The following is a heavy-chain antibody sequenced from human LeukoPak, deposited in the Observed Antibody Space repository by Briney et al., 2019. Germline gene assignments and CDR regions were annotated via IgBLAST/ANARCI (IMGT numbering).Heavy chain of an antibody. CDR1: GGSISSGNYY. CDR2: IYTSGST. V-gene: IGHV4-61*02. Sequence: SQTLSLTCTVSGGSISSGNYYWSWIRQPAGKGLEWIGRIYTSGSTNYNPSLKSRVTISVDTSKNQFSLKLSSVTAADTAVYYCARHQWVPAFDIWGQGTMVTVSS. J-gene: IGHJ3*02. D-gene: IGHD1-26*01. CDR3: ARHQWVPAFDI.